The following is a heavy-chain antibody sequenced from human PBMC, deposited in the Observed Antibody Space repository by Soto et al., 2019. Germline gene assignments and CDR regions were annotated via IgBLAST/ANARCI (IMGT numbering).Heavy chain of an antibody. Sequence: QVQLVQSGAEVKKSGSSVKVSGKASGGTFSSDSISGVRQAPGQGLEWMGGIIPGLGTPDYAQQFQGRVTITADDSTSTGYMELSSLKPEDTAVYYGAHAAFYYCSGGTWGQGTLVTVSS. J-gene: IGHJ5*02. CDR1: GGTFSSDS. D-gene: IGHD3-10*01. CDR2: IIPGLGTP. CDR3: AHAAFYYCSGGT. V-gene: IGHV1-69*11.